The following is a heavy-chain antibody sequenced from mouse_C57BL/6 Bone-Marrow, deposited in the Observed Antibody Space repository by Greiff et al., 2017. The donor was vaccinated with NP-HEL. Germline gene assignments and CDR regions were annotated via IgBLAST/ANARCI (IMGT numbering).Heavy chain of an antibody. V-gene: IGHV5-4*01. CDR3: ARPPFAY. J-gene: IGHJ3*01. Sequence: DVHLVESGGGLVKPGGSLKLSCAASGFTFSSYAMSWVRQTPEKRLEWVATISDGGSYTYYPDNVKGRFTISRDNAKNNLYLQMSHLKSEDTAMYYCARPPFAYWGQGTLVTVSA. CDR1: GFTFSSYA. CDR2: ISDGGSYT.